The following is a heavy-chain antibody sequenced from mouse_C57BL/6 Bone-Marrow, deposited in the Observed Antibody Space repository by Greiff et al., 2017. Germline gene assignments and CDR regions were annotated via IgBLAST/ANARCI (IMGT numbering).Heavy chain of an antibody. CDR3: TVTVSVAY. J-gene: IGHJ3*01. D-gene: IGHD2-13*01. Sequence: EVKVEESGGGLVQPGGSMKLSCVASGFTFSNYWMNWVRQSPEKGLEWVAQIRLKSDNYATHYAESVKGRFTISRDDSKRSVYLQMNNLRAEDTGIYYCTVTVSVAYWGQGTLVTVSA. CDR2: IRLKSDNYAT. V-gene: IGHV6-3*01. CDR1: GFTFSNYW.